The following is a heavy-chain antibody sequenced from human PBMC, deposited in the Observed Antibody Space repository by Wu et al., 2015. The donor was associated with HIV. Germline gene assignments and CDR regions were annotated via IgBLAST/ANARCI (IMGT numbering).Heavy chain of an antibody. J-gene: IGHJ6*02. CDR3: AKTNRIITNGIDFYHYYGMDV. Sequence: QVQLVQSGAEVKKPGSSVKVSCKASGDTFSSYAITWVRQAPGQGLEWLGGIVPIFGTTNYAQKFQGRVTITADGSTNTAYMELSSLQSEDTAVYFCAKTNRIITNGIDFYHYYGMDVWGQGTTVTVS. CDR2: IVPIFGTT. CDR1: GDTFSSYA. V-gene: IGHV1-69*12. D-gene: IGHD1-1*01.